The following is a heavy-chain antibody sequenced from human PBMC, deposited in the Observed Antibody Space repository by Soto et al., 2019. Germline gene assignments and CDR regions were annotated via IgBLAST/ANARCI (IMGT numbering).Heavy chain of an antibody. D-gene: IGHD6-13*01. V-gene: IGHV2-5*02. CDR2: IYWDDDK. J-gene: IGHJ5*02. Sequence: QITLKESGPTLVKPTQTLTLTCTFSGFSLSTGGVGVGWIRQPPGKALEWLAVIYWDDDKSYSPSLKSRLTITKDTSKNQVVLTMTNMDPVDTARYYCAHEAGYRSSWNWFDPWGQGTLVTVSS. CDR1: GFSLSTGGVG. CDR3: AHEAGYRSSWNWFDP.